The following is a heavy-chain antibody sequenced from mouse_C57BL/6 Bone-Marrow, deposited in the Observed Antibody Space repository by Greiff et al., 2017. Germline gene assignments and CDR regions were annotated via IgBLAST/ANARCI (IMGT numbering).Heavy chain of an antibody. CDR1: GYAFSSSW. CDR3: ARSPS. CDR2: IYPGDGDT. Sequence: QVQLKQSGPELVKPGASVKISCKASGYAFSSSWMNWVKQRPGKGLEWIGRIYPGDGDTNYNGKLKGKATLTADKSSSTAYMQLSSLTSEDSAVYFCARSPSWGQGTLVTVSA. J-gene: IGHJ3*01. V-gene: IGHV1-82*01.